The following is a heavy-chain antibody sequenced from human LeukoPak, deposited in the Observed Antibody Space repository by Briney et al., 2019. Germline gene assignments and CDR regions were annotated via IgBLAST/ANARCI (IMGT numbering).Heavy chain of an antibody. D-gene: IGHD2-2*01. CDR2: ISAYNGNT. V-gene: IGHV1-18*01. CDR3: ARVGRYCSSTSCYGRDAFDI. Sequence: ASVKVSCKASGYTFTSYGISWVRQAPGQGLEWMGWISAYNGNTNYAQKLQGRVTMTTDTSTSTAYMELRSLRSDDTAVYYCARVGRYCSSTSCYGRDAFDIWGQGTMVTVSS. J-gene: IGHJ3*02. CDR1: GYTFTSYG.